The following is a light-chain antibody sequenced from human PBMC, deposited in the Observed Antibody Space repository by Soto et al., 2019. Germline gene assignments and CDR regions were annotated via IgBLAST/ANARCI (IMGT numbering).Light chain of an antibody. Sequence: IVLTQSPGTLSLSPGERATLSCRASQPITSRYLAWYQHQPGQAPRLLIYRTFARAPGIPDRFSGGGSGTDFTFTISRLEREDFAVYYCQQYDTSPPTFGQGTRLEIK. J-gene: IGKJ5*01. CDR1: QPITSRY. V-gene: IGKV3-20*01. CDR2: RTF. CDR3: QQYDTSPPT.